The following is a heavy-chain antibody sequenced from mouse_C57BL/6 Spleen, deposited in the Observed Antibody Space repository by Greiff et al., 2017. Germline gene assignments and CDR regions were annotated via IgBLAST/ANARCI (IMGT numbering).Heavy chain of an antibody. Sequence: VQLKQSGPELVKPGASVKMSCKASGYTFTDSNMHWVKQSHGKSLEWIGYINPNNGGTSYNQKSKGKATLTVNKSSSTAYMELRRLTSEDSAVYYCARGGLRRAVFAYWGQGTLVTVSA. J-gene: IGHJ3*01. D-gene: IGHD2-2*01. V-gene: IGHV1-22*01. CDR2: INPNNGGT. CDR1: GYTFTDSN. CDR3: ARGGLRRAVFAY.